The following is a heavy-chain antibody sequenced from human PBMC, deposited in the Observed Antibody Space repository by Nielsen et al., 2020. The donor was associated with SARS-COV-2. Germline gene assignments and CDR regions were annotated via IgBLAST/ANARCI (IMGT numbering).Heavy chain of an antibody. J-gene: IGHJ4*02. D-gene: IGHD3-22*01. CDR3: ARGSGYGASFDY. Sequence: GESLKISCAASAFSFSYYAMHWVRQAPGKGLEWVAAIWPDGSVKEYADSVKGRFTISRDNAKNTLYLQMNSLRAEDTAVYYCARGSGYGASFDYWGQGTLVTVSS. CDR1: AFSFSYYA. V-gene: IGHV3-33*01. CDR2: IWPDGSVK.